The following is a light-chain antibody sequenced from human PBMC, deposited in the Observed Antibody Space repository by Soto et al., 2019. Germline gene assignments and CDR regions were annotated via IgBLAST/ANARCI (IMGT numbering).Light chain of an antibody. J-gene: IGLJ3*02. V-gene: IGLV2-23*02. CDR3: CSYAGSRRV. Sequence: QPVLTQPASVSGSPGQSITFSCTGSSSDVGSFNLVSWYQQYPGKAPKLILYEVNKRPSGVSNRFSGSKSGNTASLTISGLQAEDEADYYCCSYAGSRRVFGGGTKLTVL. CDR1: SSDVGSFNL. CDR2: EVN.